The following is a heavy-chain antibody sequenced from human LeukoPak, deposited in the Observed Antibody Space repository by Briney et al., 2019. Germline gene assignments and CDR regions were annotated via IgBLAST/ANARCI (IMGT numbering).Heavy chain of an antibody. J-gene: IGHJ6*02. V-gene: IGHV3-53*05. CDR1: GFTVSSNY. CDR2: IYSGGST. Sequence: GGSLRLSCAASGFTVSSNYMSWVRQAPGKGLEWVSVIYSGGSTYYADSVKGRFAISRDNSKNTLYLQMNSLRAEDTAVYYCAKGSGSYSYYYYGMDVWGQGTTVTVSS. CDR3: AKGSGSYSYYYYGMDV. D-gene: IGHD1-26*01.